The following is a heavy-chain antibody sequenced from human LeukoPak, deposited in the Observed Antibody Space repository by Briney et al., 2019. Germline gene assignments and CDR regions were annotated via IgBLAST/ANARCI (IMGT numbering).Heavy chain of an antibody. CDR2: INPKSGGT. Sequence: ASVKVSCKTSGYTFTNYYIHWVRQAPGQGLEWMGWINPKSGGTNYAQKFQGRVIMTRDTSINTAYMELRMVRSDDTAVYYCASLWFGDLQTVDYWGQGTLVTVSS. CDR1: GYTFTNYY. J-gene: IGHJ4*02. D-gene: IGHD3-10*01. CDR3: ASLWFGDLQTVDY. V-gene: IGHV1-2*02.